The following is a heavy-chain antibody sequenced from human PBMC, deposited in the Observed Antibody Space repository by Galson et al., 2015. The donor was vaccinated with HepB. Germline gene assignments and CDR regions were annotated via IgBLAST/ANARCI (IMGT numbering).Heavy chain of an antibody. CDR1: GFTFSSYG. Sequence: SLRLSCAASGFTFSSYGMHWVRQASGKGLGWVGRIRSKANSYATAYAASVKGRFTISRDDSKNTAYLQMNSLKTEDTAVYYCTRRRLGTSYYYYGMDVWGQGTTVTVSS. J-gene: IGHJ6*02. V-gene: IGHV3-73*01. CDR3: TRRRLGTSYYYYGMDV. CDR2: IRSKANSYAT.